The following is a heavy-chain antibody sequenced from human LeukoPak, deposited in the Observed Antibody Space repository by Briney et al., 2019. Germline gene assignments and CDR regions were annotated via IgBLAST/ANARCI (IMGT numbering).Heavy chain of an antibody. V-gene: IGHV3-30*02. CDR3: AKDHRRSSGSPDAFDI. CDR2: IRYDGSNK. CDR1: GFTFSSYG. J-gene: IGHJ3*02. D-gene: IGHD3-22*01. Sequence: PGGSLRLSCAASGFTFSSYGMHWVRQAPGKGLEWVAFIRYDGSNKYYADSMKGRFTISRDNSKNTLYLQMNSLRAEDTAVYYCAKDHRRSSGSPDAFDIWGQGTMVTVSS.